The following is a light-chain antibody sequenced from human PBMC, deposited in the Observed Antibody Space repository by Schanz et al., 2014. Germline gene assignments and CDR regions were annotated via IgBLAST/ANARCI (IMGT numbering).Light chain of an antibody. CDR1: SSDVGTYSF. J-gene: IGLJ3*02. CDR2: EDT. Sequence: QSALTQPASVSGSPGQSITISCTGTSSDVGTYSFISWYQHHPGKAPKLMIYEDTKRPSGVPDRFSGSKSGNTASLTVSGLQAEDEADYYCSSNAGGNNWVFGGGTKLTVL. CDR3: SSNAGGNNWV. V-gene: IGLV2-8*01.